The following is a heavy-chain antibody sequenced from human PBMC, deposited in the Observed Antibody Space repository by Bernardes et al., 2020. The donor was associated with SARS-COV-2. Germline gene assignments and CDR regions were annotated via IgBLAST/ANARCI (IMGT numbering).Heavy chain of an antibody. CDR3: ARGTLTSRATYYFDY. CDR1: GGSISSDDYS. J-gene: IGHJ4*02. CDR2: IYQSGTT. V-gene: IGHV4-30-2*01. Sequence: SETLSLTCAVSGGSISSDDYSWSWIRQPPGKGLEWIGYIYQSGTTYYNPSLKSRVPISLDRSKTHFSLNLSSVTAADTAMYYCARGTLTSRATYYFDYWGQGTLVTVSS.